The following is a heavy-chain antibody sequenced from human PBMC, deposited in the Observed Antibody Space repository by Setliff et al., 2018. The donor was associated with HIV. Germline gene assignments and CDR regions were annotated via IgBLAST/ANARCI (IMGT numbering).Heavy chain of an antibody. J-gene: IGHJ3*01. CDR3: ASKAPRWYSSSWYSNAFDV. CDR1: GGTFRKYS. D-gene: IGHD6-13*01. CDR2: VIPSFGST. Sequence: GASVKVSCKASGGTFRKYSINWVRQAPGQGLEWMGGVIPSFGSTTFAQKFQGRVTITADESKDTVEMELSSLTSEDTAVYYCASKAPRWYSSSWYSNAFDVWGQGTMVTVSS. V-gene: IGHV1-69*13.